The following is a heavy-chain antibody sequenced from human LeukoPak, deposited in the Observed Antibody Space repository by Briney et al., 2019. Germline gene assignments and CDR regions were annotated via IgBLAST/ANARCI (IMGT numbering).Heavy chain of an antibody. V-gene: IGHV1-69*06. Sequence: SXVXXAPXXGLXWMGXIIPIFGTANYAQKFQGRVTITADKSTSTAYMELSSLRSEDTAVYYCARMFPRGYSYGHFDYWGQGTLVTVSS. CDR3: ARMFPRGYSYGHFDY. CDR2: IIPIFGTA. J-gene: IGHJ4*02. D-gene: IGHD5-18*01.